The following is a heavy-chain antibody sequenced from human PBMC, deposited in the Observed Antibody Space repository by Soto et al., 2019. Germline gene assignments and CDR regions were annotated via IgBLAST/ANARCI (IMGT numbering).Heavy chain of an antibody. J-gene: IGHJ4*02. CDR3: ARSGAYWTSITCLFDAF. CDR1: GYTFTSYG. Sequence: QAQLVQSGAEVKKPGASVKVSCRASGYTFTSYGYAWVRQAPGQGLEWMGWISAYNGDTNYAQKFLDRVTLTTDTSTTTVYMELRNLGSDDTAIYYCARSGAYWTSITCLFDAFWGLGTLVTVS. V-gene: IGHV1-18*01. CDR2: ISAYNGDT. D-gene: IGHD1-26*01.